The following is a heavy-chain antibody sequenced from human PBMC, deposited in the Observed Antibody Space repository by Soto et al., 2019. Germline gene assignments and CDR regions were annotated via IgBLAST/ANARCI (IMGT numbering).Heavy chain of an antibody. D-gene: IGHD5-12*01. CDR3: ARRGYSGYDWGWYFDF. J-gene: IGHJ4*02. Sequence: PGGSLRLSCEASGFDFRIYEMNWVRQAPGKGLEWLSYIGSTGSTIYYADSVKGRFTISRDDGKNSVYLQMNTLRAEDTAVYYCARRGYSGYDWGWYFDFWGQGTSVTVSS. V-gene: IGHV3-48*03. CDR1: GFDFRIYE. CDR2: IGSTGSTI.